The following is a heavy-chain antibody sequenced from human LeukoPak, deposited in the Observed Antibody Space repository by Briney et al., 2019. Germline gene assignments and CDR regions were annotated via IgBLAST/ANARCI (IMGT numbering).Heavy chain of an antibody. CDR2: IYHSGST. CDR1: GYSISSGYY. J-gene: IGHJ4*02. D-gene: IGHD3-10*01. Sequence: PSETLSLTCTVSGYSISSGYYWGWIRQPPGKGLEWIGSIYHSGSTYYNPSLKSRVTISVDTSKNQFSLKLSSVTAADTAVYYCASLYGSGSNDYWGQGTLVTVSS. CDR3: ASLYGSGSNDY. V-gene: IGHV4-38-2*02.